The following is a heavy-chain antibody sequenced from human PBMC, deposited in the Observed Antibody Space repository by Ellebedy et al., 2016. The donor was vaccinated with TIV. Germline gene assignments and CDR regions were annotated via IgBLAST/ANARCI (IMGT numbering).Heavy chain of an antibody. V-gene: IGHV4-39*01. CDR2: IYHIGST. Sequence: MPGGSLRLSCTVSGGSISTNNYYWGWVRQPPGEGLEWIGSIYHIGSTYYNPSLVSRVTISVDTSKNQFSLKLSSVTAADTATYYCARHWGNKVATIRWGFDYWGQGTLVTVSS. J-gene: IGHJ4*02. D-gene: IGHD5-12*01. CDR1: GGSISTNNYY. CDR3: ARHWGNKVATIRWGFDY.